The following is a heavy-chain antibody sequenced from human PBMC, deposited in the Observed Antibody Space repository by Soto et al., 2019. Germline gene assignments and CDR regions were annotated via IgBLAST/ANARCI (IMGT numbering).Heavy chain of an antibody. CDR1: GGTVASSHW. D-gene: IGHD2-21*02. J-gene: IGHJ5*02. V-gene: IGHV4-4*01. CDR3: AREIVTAGGNNYFDP. Sequence: XGTLSLTCGVSGGTVASSHWWGCVRQSPGGGLEWIGNVYHTGDTNLNPSLQSRVTISVDKSNNQFSLRLNSLTAADTAVYFCAREIVTAGGNNYFDPWGPGTLVTVSS. CDR2: VYHTGDT.